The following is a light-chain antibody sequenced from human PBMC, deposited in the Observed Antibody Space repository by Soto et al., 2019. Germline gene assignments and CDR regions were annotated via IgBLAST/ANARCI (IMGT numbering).Light chain of an antibody. J-gene: IGLJ2*01. CDR1: SSDVGRYNY. CDR2: EVS. Sequence: QSALTQPPSASGSPGQSVTISCTGTSSDVGRYNYVSWYQQVPDTAPKAMIYEVSSRPSGVSNRFSGSKSGNTASLTISGLQAEDEAYYYCSSYTTSTSFILFGGGTKVTVL. V-gene: IGLV2-14*01. CDR3: SSYTTSTSFIL.